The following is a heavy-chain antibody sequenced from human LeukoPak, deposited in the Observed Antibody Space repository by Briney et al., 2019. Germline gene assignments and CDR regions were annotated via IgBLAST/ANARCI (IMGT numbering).Heavy chain of an antibody. CDR1: EFTFSDYY. V-gene: IGHV3-11*01. J-gene: IGHJ4*02. CDR3: ARGAITMIPGIIKGENYFDY. D-gene: IGHD3-10*01. Sequence: PGGSLRLSCAASEFTFSDYYMNWIRQAPGKGLEWLSYISGSGSAKDYADSVKGRFTISRDNAKSSVYLQINSLRAEDTAVYYCARGAITMIPGIIKGENYFDYWGQGTLVTVSS. CDR2: ISGSGSAK.